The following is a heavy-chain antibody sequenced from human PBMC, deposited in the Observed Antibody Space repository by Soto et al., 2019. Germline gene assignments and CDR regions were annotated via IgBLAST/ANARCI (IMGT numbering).Heavy chain of an antibody. V-gene: IGHV4-59*08. CDR2: IYYSGST. CDR3: ARYYGGYSDY. J-gene: IGHJ4*02. D-gene: IGHD3-10*01. CDR1: VGSLSSYY. Sequence: PSETLSLTCTVSVGSLSSYYWSWIRQTPGKGLEWIGYIYYSGSTNYNPSLKSRVTISVDTSKNQFSLKLSSVTAADTAVYYCARYYGGYSDYWGQGTLVTVSS.